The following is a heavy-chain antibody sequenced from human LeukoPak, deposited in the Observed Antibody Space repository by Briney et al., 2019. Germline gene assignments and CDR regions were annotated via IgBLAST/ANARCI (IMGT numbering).Heavy chain of an antibody. Sequence: SETLSLTCAVYGGSFSGYYWSWIRQPPGKGLEWVGEINHSGSTNYNPTLKSRVTISVDTSNNPFSLKLSSVTAADTAVYYCARSSADYVWGSYRYTAEYFQHWGQGTLVTVSS. CDR2: INHSGST. V-gene: IGHV4-34*01. CDR3: ARSSADYVWGSYRYTAEYFQH. D-gene: IGHD3-16*02. CDR1: GGSFSGYY. J-gene: IGHJ1*01.